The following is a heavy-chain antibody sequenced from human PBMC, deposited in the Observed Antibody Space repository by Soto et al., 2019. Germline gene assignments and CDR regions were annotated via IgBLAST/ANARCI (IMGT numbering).Heavy chain of an antibody. CDR3: ARKPGHYYYGMDV. J-gene: IGHJ6*02. D-gene: IGHD1-1*01. CDR2: IYYSGST. V-gene: IGHV4-61*01. CDR1: GGSVCSGSYY. Sequence: QVQLQESGPGLVKPSETLSLTCTVSGGSVCSGSYYWSWIRQPPGKGLEWIGYIYYSGSTNYNPSLKSRVTISVDTSKNQFSLKLSSVTAADTAVYYCARKPGHYYYGMDVWGQGTTVTVSS.